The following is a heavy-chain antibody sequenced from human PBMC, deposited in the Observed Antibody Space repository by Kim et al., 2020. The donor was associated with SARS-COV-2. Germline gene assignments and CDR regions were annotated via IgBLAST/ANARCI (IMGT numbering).Heavy chain of an antibody. CDR2: IYYTGIT. Sequence: SETLSITCSVSGDSVSSGDLYWSWIRQPPGEGLEWIGYIYYTGITNYNRSLKSRVAISLDTSKNQFSLKMNSVTAADTAVYYCARGVSAGPLYYFDYWG. CDR1: GDSVSSGDLY. V-gene: IGHV4-61*08. J-gene: IGHJ4*01. CDR3: ARGVSAGPLYYFDY. D-gene: IGHD6-19*01.